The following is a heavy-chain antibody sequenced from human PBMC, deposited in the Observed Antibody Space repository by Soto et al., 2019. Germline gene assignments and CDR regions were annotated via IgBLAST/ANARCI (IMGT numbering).Heavy chain of an antibody. V-gene: IGHV3-7*01. D-gene: IGHD1-26*01. CDR1: GFTFSNYW. CDR3: GRERELYSR. J-gene: IGHJ4*01. CDR2: IKEDGSEK. Sequence: GGSLRLSCAASGFTFSNYWMSWVRQAPGKGLEWVANIKEDGSEKYYVDSVKGRFTISRDKAKNSLYLQMSSLRAEDTALYYCGRERELYSRWGQGTQVTVYS.